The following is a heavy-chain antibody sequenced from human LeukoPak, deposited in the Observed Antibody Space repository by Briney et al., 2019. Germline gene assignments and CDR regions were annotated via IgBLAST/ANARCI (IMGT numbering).Heavy chain of an antibody. J-gene: IGHJ4*02. D-gene: IGHD2-8*01. CDR1: GFTFSIYG. CDR3: AKKFVGNGNHFDY. V-gene: IGHV3-30*18. CDR2: MSYDGSLT. Sequence: QPGGSLRLSCAASGFTFSIYGMFWVRQAPGKGLEWVAYMSYDGSLTNYADSVRGRFIISRDNSKNTLSLQLNSLRTEDTAVYYCAKKFVGNGNHFDYWGRGTLVTVSS.